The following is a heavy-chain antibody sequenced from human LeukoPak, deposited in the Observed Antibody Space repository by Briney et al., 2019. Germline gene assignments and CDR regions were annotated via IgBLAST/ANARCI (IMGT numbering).Heavy chain of an antibody. CDR2: ISSRGTTI. V-gene: IGHV3-48*03. J-gene: IGHJ4*02. CDR1: GFSFSIYG. Sequence: GGSLRLSCAASGFSFSIYGMNWVRQAPGKGLEWVAYISSRGTTIYYGDSVKGRFTISRDNAKNSLFLQMNSLRAEDTAVYYCARIPEWCMIPCSDYWAQGTLVTVSS. CDR3: ARIPEWCMIPCSDY. D-gene: IGHD2-8*01.